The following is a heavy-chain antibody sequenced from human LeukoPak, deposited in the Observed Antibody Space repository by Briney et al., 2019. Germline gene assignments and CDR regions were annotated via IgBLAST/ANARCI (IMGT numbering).Heavy chain of an antibody. CDR1: GGSISSSSYY. Sequence: PSETLSLTCTVSGGSISSSSYYWGWIRQPPGKGLEWIGSIYYSGSTYYNPSLKSRVTISLDTSKNEFSLKLSSVTAADTAVYYCASVRRGFGESSKSYAYYYMGVWGKGTTVTISS. D-gene: IGHD3-10*01. CDR2: IYYSGST. CDR3: ASVRRGFGESSKSYAYYYMGV. V-gene: IGHV4-39*01. J-gene: IGHJ6*03.